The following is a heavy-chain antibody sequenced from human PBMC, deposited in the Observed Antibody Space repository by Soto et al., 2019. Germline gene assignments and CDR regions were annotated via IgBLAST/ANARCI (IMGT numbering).Heavy chain of an antibody. CDR3: ARTRGHCSSTSCYSSYYGMDV. V-gene: IGHV3-21*01. J-gene: IGHJ6*02. Sequence: GSLRLSCAASGFTFSSYSMNWVRQAPGKGLEWVSSISSSSSYIYYADSVKGRFTISRDNAKNSLYLQMNSLRAEDTAVYYCARTRGHCSSTSCYSSYYGMDVWGQGTTVTVSS. CDR1: GFTFSSYS. CDR2: ISSSSSYI. D-gene: IGHD2-2*01.